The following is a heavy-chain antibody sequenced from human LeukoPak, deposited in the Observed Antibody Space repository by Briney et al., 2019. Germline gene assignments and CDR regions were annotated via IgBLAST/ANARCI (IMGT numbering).Heavy chain of an antibody. CDR2: IYSGGSR. J-gene: IGHJ4*02. V-gene: IGHV3-53*01. CDR3: AKVAKYYYGPETYYFFEQ. Sequence: PGGSLRLSCAASGFTVSSNYMSWVRQAPGKGLEWVSVIYSGGSRYYADSVKGRFTISRDNSKNTMYLQMNSLRVEDTAVYYCAKVAKYYYGPETYYFFEQWGQGTRVTASS. D-gene: IGHD3-10*01. CDR1: GFTVSSNY.